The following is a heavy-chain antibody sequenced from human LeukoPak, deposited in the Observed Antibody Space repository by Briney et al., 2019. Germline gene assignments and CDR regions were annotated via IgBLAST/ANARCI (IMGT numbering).Heavy chain of an antibody. CDR3: ARAGQLDY. V-gene: IGHV1-18*01. Sequence: GASVKVSCKASGYTFTSYGINWVRQAPGQGLEWMGWINTNNVNRNYAQKLQGRVTMTTDTSTNTAYMELMSLTSDDTAVYYCARAGQLDYWGQGTLVTASS. D-gene: IGHD1-1*01. CDR1: GYTFTSYG. J-gene: IGHJ4*02. CDR2: INTNNVNR.